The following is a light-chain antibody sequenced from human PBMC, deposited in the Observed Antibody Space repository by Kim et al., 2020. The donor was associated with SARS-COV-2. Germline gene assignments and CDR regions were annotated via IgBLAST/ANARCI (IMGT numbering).Light chain of an antibody. J-gene: IGKJ4*01. CDR2: DAS. V-gene: IGKV1D-13*01. Sequence: GDRVTITCRASQGISSALAWYQQKPGKAPKLLIYDASSLESGVPSRFSGSGSGTDFTLTISSLQPEDFATYYCQQFNNYLTFGGGTKVDSK. CDR3: QQFNNYLT. CDR1: QGISSA.